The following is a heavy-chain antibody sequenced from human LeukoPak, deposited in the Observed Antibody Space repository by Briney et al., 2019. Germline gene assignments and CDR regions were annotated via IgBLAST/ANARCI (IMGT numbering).Heavy chain of an antibody. D-gene: IGHD1-26*01. Sequence: MTGGSLRLSCAASGFTVSSNYMSWVRQAPGKGLEWVSSISSSSSYIYYADSVKGRFTISRDNAKNSLYLQMNSLRAEDTAVYYCARDDGPVVGATSNFDYWGQGTLVTVSS. V-gene: IGHV3-21*01. J-gene: IGHJ4*02. CDR1: GFTVSSNY. CDR2: ISSSSSYI. CDR3: ARDDGPVVGATSNFDY.